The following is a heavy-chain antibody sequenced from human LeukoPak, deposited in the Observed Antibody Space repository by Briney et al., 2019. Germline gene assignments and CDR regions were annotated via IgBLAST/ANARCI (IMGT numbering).Heavy chain of an antibody. J-gene: IGHJ4*02. CDR3: ARDQYSGYALGPWNDY. V-gene: IGHV1-18*01. Sequence: ASVKVSCKASGYTFTSYGISWVRQAPGQGLEWMGWTSAYNGNTNYAQKLQGRVTMTTDTSTSTAYMELRSLRSDDTAVYYCARDQYSGYALGPWNDYWGQGTLVTVSS. CDR2: TSAYNGNT. D-gene: IGHD5-12*01. CDR1: GYTFTSYG.